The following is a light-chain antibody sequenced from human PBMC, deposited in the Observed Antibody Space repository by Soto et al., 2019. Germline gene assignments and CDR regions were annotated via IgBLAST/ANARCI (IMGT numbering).Light chain of an antibody. CDR3: SSYTSSSTVV. Sequence: QSALTQPASVSGSPGQSITISCTGTSSDVGGYNYVSWYQHHPGKAPKVMIYDVSNRPSGVSNRFSGSKAGNTASLTISGLQAEDEADYCCSSYTSSSTVVFGGGTKLTVL. CDR1: SSDVGGYNY. J-gene: IGLJ2*01. V-gene: IGLV2-14*03. CDR2: DVS.